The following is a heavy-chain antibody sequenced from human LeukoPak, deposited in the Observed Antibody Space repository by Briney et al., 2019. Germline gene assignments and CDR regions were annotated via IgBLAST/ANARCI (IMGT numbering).Heavy chain of an antibody. J-gene: IGHJ4*02. D-gene: IGHD3-22*01. CDR2: ISSSSSYI. V-gene: IGHV3-21*01. CDR3: ARDPQDYYDSSGYHYFDY. CDR1: GFTFSSYS. Sequence: GGSLRLSCAASGFTFSSYSMNWVRQAPGKGLEWVSSISSSSSYIYYADSVKGRFTISRDNAKNSLYLQMNSLRAEDTAVYYCARDPQDYYDSSGYHYFDYWGQGTLVTVSS.